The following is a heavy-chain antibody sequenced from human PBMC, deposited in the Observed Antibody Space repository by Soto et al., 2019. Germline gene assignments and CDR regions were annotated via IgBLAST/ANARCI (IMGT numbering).Heavy chain of an antibody. CDR1: GGSISSSSYY. Sequence: SETLSLTCTVSGGSISSSSYYWGWIRQPPGKGLEWIGSIYYSGSTYYNPSLKSRVTISVDTSKNQFSLKLRSVTAADTAVYYCARQVGYCSSTSCYGEIYYFDYWGQGTLVTVSS. D-gene: IGHD2-2*01. CDR3: ARQVGYCSSTSCYGEIYYFDY. J-gene: IGHJ4*02. V-gene: IGHV4-39*01. CDR2: IYYSGST.